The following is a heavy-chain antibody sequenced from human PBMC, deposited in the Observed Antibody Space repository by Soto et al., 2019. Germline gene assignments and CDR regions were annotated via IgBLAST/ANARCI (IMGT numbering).Heavy chain of an antibody. J-gene: IGHJ6*03. D-gene: IGHD6-6*01. V-gene: IGHV1-69*02. CDR1: GGTFSSYT. CDR3: AIGAARLFYYYYYMDV. Sequence: QVQLVQSGAEVKKPGSSVKVSCKASGGTFSSYTISWVRQAPGQGLEWMGRIIPILGIANYAQKFQGRVTITADKSTSTAYMELSSLRSEDTAVYYCAIGAARLFYYYYYMDVWGKGTTVTVSS. CDR2: IIPILGIA.